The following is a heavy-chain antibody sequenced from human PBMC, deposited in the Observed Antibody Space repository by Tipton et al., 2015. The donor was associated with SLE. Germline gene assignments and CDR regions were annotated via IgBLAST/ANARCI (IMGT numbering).Heavy chain of an antibody. D-gene: IGHD5-12*01. V-gene: IGHV4-31*11. CDR1: GGSISTGGYY. Sequence: LSLTCAVSGGSISTGGYYWSWIRQHPGKGLEWIGYIYNSGGTDYNPSLKSRVTISADTSKNHFSLNLSSVTAADTAVYYCARGGVGGYDYFDYWGQGALVTVSS. J-gene: IGHJ4*02. CDR3: ARGGVGGYDYFDY. CDR2: IYNSGGT.